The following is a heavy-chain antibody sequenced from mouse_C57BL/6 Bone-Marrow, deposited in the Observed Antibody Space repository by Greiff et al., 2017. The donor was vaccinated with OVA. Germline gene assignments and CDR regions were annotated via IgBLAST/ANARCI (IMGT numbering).Heavy chain of an antibody. J-gene: IGHJ1*03. D-gene: IGHD1-1*01. CDR3: ATHYYGSSWYFDV. V-gene: IGHV2-5*01. CDR2: IWRGGST. CDR1: GFSLTSYG. Sequence: VQVVESGPGLVQPSQSLSITCTVSGFSLTSYGVHWVRQSPGKGLEWLGVIWRGGSTDYNAAFLSRLSIPKDNSKSQVFFKKNSLQAYDTAIYYCATHYYGSSWYFDVWGTGTTVTVSS.